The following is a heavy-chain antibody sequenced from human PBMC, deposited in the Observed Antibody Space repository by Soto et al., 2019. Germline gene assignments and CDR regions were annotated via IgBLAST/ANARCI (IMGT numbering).Heavy chain of an antibody. J-gene: IGHJ4*02. V-gene: IGHV3-74*01. D-gene: IGHD3-3*01. CDR1: GFTFSSYW. CDR3: ARDSSPYYDFWSGFYNYFDY. CDR2: INSDGSST. Sequence: GGSLRLSCAASGFTFSSYWMHWVRQAPGKGLVWVSRINSDGSSTNYADSVKGRFTISRDNAKNTLYLQMNSLRADDTAVYYCARDSSPYYDFWSGFYNYFDYWGQGALVNVSS.